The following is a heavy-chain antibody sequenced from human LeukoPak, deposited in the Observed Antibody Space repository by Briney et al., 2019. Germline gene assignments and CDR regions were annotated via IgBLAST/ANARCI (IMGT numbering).Heavy chain of an antibody. CDR3: ARDAYDDASES. J-gene: IGHJ5*02. V-gene: IGHV3-7*01. CDR2: LRPDGRDK. CDR1: GFTFSYYW. D-gene: IGHD3-3*01. Sequence: AGGSLRLSCAASGFTFSYYWMTWVRQAPGKGLEWVANLRPDGRDKYYADSVKGRFTISRDNAKNSLYLQMNGPRADDTAIYYCARDAYDDASESWGQGTLVTVSS.